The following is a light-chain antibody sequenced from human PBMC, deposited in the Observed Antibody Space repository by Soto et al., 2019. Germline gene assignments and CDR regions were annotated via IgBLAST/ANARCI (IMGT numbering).Light chain of an antibody. J-gene: IGKJ5*01. CDR3: QQAGSSAPIT. Sequence: RWECPSITYVAIQSVSSSYLAWYQQKPGLAPRLLIYDASSRATGIPDRFSGSGYRTASYEIIRRSRHADFTVHYCQQAGSSAPITYGQGTRLEIK. CDR1: QSVSSSY. V-gene: IGKV3D-20*01. CDR2: DAS.